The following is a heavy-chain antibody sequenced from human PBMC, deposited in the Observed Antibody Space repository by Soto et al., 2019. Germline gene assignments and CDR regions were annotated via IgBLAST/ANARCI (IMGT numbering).Heavy chain of an antibody. J-gene: IGHJ4*02. CDR1: GYTFTSYG. CDR3: ARKKRGFGDYGDAYFDY. Sequence: ASVKVSCKASGYTFTSYGISWVRQAPGQGLEWMGWISAYNGNTNYAQKLQGRVTMTTDTSTSTAYMELGSLRSDDTAVYYCARKKRGFGDYGDAYFDYWGQGTLVTVSS. V-gene: IGHV1-18*04. D-gene: IGHD4-17*01. CDR2: ISAYNGNT.